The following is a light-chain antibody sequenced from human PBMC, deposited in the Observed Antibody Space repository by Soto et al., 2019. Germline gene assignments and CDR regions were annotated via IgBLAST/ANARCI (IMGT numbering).Light chain of an antibody. V-gene: IGKV1D-13*01. CDR1: QGISSA. J-gene: IGKJ2*01. CDR2: DAS. Sequence: AIQLTQSPSSLSASVGDRVTITCRASQGISSALAWYQKKPGEAPKLLIYDASTLESGVPSRFSGSGSGTEFTLTISSLQSEDFAVYYCQQYNNWPYTFGQGTKLEIK. CDR3: QQYNNWPYT.